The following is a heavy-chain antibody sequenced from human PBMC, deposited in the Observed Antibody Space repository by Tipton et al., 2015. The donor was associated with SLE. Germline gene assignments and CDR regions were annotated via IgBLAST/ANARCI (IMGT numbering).Heavy chain of an antibody. J-gene: IGHJ4*02. D-gene: IGHD3-10*01. CDR3: ARGGGPGFDS. V-gene: IGHV3-53*01. Sequence: GSLRLSCAASGFTVSSKYMRWVRQAPGKGLEWVSVFDTVGSTYYADSVKGRFTISRDISKNTLYLQMNSLRPEDTAVYYCARGGGPGFDSWSQGTLVTVSS. CDR2: FDTVGST. CDR1: GFTVSSKY.